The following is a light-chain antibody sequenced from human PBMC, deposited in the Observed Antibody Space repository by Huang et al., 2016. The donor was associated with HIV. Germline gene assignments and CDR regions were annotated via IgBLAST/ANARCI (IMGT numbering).Light chain of an antibody. CDR3: QQYYAILTWT. Sequence: DIQMTQSPSSLSASVGDRVTITCRASQGIRNSLGWYQQKPGKAPKLLLYDASRLESGVPSRVSGSGSGTDFTLTISSLQPEDFATYYCQQYYAILTWTFGQGTKVEIK. CDR2: DAS. CDR1: QGIRNS. V-gene: IGKV1-NL1*01. J-gene: IGKJ1*01.